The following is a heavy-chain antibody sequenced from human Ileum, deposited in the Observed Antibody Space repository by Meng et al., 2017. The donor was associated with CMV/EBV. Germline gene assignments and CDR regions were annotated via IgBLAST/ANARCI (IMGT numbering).Heavy chain of an antibody. D-gene: IGHD3-10*01. J-gene: IGHJ6*02. CDR1: GFSVNSTSSY. CDR3: ARDVIVGMVGRVLTGGGLDV. V-gene: IGHV4-61*01. CDR2: IYYRGST. Sequence: SETLSLTCTVSGFSVNSTSSYWTWIRQPPGKEPEWIGYIYYRGSTNYRSSLKSRVTISVDTSKNQFSLKLTSVTAADTAIYYCARDVIVGMVGRVLTGGGLDVWGQGTMVTVSS.